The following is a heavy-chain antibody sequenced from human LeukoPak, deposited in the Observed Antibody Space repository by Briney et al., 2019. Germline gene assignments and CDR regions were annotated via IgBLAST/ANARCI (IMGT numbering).Heavy chain of an antibody. CDR2: IYYSGST. Sequence: SETLSLTCTVSGGSISSGDYYWSWIRQHPGKGLEWIGYIYYSGSTYYNPSLKSRVTISVDTSKNQFSLKLSSVTAADTAVYYCARDSTEDYFDYWGQGTLVTVSS. CDR3: ARDSTEDYFDY. V-gene: IGHV4-31*03. CDR1: GGSISSGDYY. J-gene: IGHJ4*02.